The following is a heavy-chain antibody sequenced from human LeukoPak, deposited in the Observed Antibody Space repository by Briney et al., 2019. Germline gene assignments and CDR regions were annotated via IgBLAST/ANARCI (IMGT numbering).Heavy chain of an antibody. D-gene: IGHD6-19*01. CDR1: GGSISSSSYY. CDR3: ARDYSSGWLWDY. J-gene: IGHJ4*02. V-gene: IGHV4-39*07. CDR2: IYYSGST. Sequence: SETLSLTCTVSGGSISSSSYYWVWIRQPPGKGLEWIGSIYYSGSTYYNPSLQSRVTISVDTSKNQFSLKLSSVTAADTAVYYCARDYSSGWLWDYWGQGTLVTVSS.